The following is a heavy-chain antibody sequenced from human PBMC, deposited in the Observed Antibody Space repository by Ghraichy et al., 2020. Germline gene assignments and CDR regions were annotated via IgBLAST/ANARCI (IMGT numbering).Heavy chain of an antibody. J-gene: IGHJ4*02. Sequence: GGSLRLSCAASGFTFSSYSMNWVRQAPGKGLEWVSSISSSSSYIYYADSVKGRFTISRDNAKNSLYLQMNSLRAEDTAVYYCARGIGGEWLIPRWYFDYWGQGTLVTVSS. CDR2: ISSSSSYI. CDR3: ARGIGGEWLIPRWYFDY. D-gene: IGHD3-16*01. CDR1: GFTFSSYS. V-gene: IGHV3-21*01.